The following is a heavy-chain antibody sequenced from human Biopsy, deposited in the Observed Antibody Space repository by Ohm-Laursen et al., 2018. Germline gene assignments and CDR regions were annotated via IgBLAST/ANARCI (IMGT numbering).Heavy chain of an antibody. J-gene: IGHJ6*02. CDR3: ARDSGILNYGNFKYYHYYGMDV. Sequence: SDTLSFTCAVSGDSVTKYYWSWIRQPPGKGLEWIGHIYYSVMTNYNPSLQSRVSISVDTSRNQVSLILSSVTAADTAVYYCARDSGILNYGNFKYYHYYGMDVWGQGTKVTVSS. CDR2: IYYSVMT. D-gene: IGHD4-11*01. CDR1: GDSVTKYY. V-gene: IGHV4-59*02.